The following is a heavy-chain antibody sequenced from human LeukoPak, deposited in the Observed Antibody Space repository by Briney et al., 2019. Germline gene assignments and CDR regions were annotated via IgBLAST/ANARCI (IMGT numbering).Heavy chain of an antibody. CDR1: GFTFDDYA. J-gene: IGHJ6*02. D-gene: IGHD2-2*01. Sequence: PGGSLRLSCADSGFTFDDYAMHWVRQAPGKGLEWVSGISWNSGSIGYADSVKGRFTISRDNAKNSLYLQMNSLRAEDTALYYCAKDIGIVVVPAASRSDYYYGMDVWGQGTTVTVSS. CDR3: AKDIGIVVVPAASRSDYYYGMDV. V-gene: IGHV3-9*01. CDR2: ISWNSGSI.